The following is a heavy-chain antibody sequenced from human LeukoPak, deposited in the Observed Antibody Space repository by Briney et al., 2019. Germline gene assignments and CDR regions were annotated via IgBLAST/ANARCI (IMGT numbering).Heavy chain of an antibody. Sequence: GGSLRLSCAASGFTLSSYAMHWVRQAPGKGLEYVSGISTNGGTTYYANSVKGRFTISRDNSKNTLSLQMGSLRAEDMAVYYCAREWAIAARPLDYWGQGTLVTVSS. CDR1: GFTLSSYA. D-gene: IGHD6-6*01. CDR3: AREWAIAARPLDY. J-gene: IGHJ4*02. V-gene: IGHV3-64*01. CDR2: ISTNGGTT.